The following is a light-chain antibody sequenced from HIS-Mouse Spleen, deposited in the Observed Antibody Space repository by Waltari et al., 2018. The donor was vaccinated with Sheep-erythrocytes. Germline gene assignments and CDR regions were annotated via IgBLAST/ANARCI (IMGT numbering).Light chain of an antibody. CDR2: QDS. CDR1: KLGDKY. J-gene: IGLJ2*01. V-gene: IGLV3-1*01. CDR3: QAWDSSTAV. Sequence: SYELTQPPSVSVSPGQTASITCSGDKLGDKYACWYQQKPGQSPVLVIYQDSKRPSGVPARCSGSNSGNTATLTISGTQAMDEADYYCQAWDSSTAVFGGGTKLTVL.